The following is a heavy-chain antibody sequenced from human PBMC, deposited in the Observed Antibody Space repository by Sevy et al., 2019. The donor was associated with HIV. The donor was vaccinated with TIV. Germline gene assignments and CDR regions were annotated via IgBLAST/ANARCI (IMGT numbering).Heavy chain of an antibody. CDR1: GFSLSTSGVG. V-gene: IGHV2-5*01. D-gene: IGHD3-22*01. J-gene: IGHJ4*02. CDR3: ALTYYYDSSGYPFDY. CDR2: IYWNDDK. Sequence: SGPTLVKPTQTLTLTCTFSGFSLSTSGVGVGWIREPPGKALEWLALIYWNDDKRYSPSLKSRLTITKDTSKNQVVLTMTNMDPVDTATYYCALTYYYDSSGYPFDYWGQGTLVTVSS.